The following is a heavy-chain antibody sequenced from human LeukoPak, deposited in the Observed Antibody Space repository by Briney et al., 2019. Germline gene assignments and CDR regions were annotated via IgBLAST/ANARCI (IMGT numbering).Heavy chain of an antibody. J-gene: IGHJ4*02. V-gene: IGHV4-39*01. CDR1: SGSISTSNYY. D-gene: IGHD3-10*01. CDR2: IFYSGST. CDR3: ARHWVSMVRGVIIVPPAY. Sequence: SETLSLTCTVSSGSISTSNYYWGWVRQPPGKALEWIGNIFYSGSTYYSPSLKSRVTISLDTSQNQFSLKLSSVTAADTAVYYCARHWVSMVRGVIIVPPAYWGQGTLVTVSS.